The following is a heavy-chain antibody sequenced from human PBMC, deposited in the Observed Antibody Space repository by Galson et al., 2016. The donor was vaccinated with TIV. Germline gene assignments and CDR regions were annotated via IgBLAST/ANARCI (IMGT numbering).Heavy chain of an antibody. J-gene: IGHJ4*02. D-gene: IGHD4-11*01. V-gene: IGHV1-69*13. Sequence: SVKVSCKASGGTFSSYVFNWVRLAPGQGLEWMGGIIPLFRTTNYAQKFQGRVTITADESTSTAYMELSSLRSEDTAVYFCATSLDYSQIFDYWGQGTLVTVSS. CDR2: IIPLFRTT. CDR1: GGTFSSYV. CDR3: ATSLDYSQIFDY.